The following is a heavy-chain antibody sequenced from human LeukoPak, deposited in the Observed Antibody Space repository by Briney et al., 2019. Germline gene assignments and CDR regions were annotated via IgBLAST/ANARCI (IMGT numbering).Heavy chain of an antibody. CDR1: DFAFSKYA. V-gene: IGHV3-23*01. CDR3: AKDIAQGYTFGSIEQDY. Sequence: GGSLRLSCETSDFAFSKYAMSWVRQAPGRGLEWVLGINYGDGVTYYADSVKGRFTISRDNSKNTLSLQMNSLRAEDTAVYYCAKDIAQGYTFGSIEQDYWGQGTLVTVSS. J-gene: IGHJ4*02. D-gene: IGHD5-18*01. CDR2: INYGDGVT.